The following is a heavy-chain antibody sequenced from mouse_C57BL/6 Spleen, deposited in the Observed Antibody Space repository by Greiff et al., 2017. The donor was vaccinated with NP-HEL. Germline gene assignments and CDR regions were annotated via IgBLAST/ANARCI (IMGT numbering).Heavy chain of an antibody. CDR3: AREGYSIPFAY. D-gene: IGHD2-5*01. CDR1: GFTFSDYG. CDR2: ISSGSSTI. V-gene: IGHV5-17*01. Sequence: DVKLVESGGGLVKPGGSLKLSCAASGFTFSDYGMHWVRQAPEKGLEWVAYISSGSSTIYYADTVKGRFTISRDNAKNTLFLQMTSLRSEDTAMYYCAREGYSIPFAYWGQGTLVTVSA. J-gene: IGHJ3*01.